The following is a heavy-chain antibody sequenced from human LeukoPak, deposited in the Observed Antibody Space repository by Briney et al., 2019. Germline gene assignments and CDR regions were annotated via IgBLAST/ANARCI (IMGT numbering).Heavy chain of an antibody. V-gene: IGHV3-74*03. J-gene: IGHJ4*02. CDR3: ARDKKSGESSEIDY. Sequence: GSLRLSCAASGFTFSNYWVHWVRQAPGKGLVWVSRINRDGSTTKYADSVKGRFTVSRDNAKNTLNLQMNSLRAEDTAVYYCARDKKSGESSEIDYWGQGTLVTVSS. D-gene: IGHD3-10*01. CDR1: GFTFSNYW. CDR2: INRDGSTT.